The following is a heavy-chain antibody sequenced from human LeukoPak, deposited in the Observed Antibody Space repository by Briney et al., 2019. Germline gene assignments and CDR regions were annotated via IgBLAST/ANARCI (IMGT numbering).Heavy chain of an antibody. V-gene: IGHV3-9*01. Sequence: GGSLRLSCAGSGFIFNNYAMHWVRQPPGKGLEWVSGISWNSGSIDCADSVKGRFTISRDNAKNSLYLQMNSLRVEDTAFYYCAKDNRRHYTSGPNPDSLHWGQGALVTVSS. D-gene: IGHD6-19*01. CDR1: GFIFNNYA. CDR2: ISWNSGSI. J-gene: IGHJ4*02. CDR3: AKDNRRHYTSGPNPDSLH.